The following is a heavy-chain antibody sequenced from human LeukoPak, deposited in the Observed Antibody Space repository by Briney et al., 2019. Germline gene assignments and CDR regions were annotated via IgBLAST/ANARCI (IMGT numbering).Heavy chain of an antibody. J-gene: IGHJ5*02. CDR2: VSGSGDNT. D-gene: IGHD1-1*01. CDR3: GSGPVGTTVP. Sequence: GGSLRLSCAASGFTFNNYAMTWVRQAPGKGLEWVSVVSGSGDNTNYADSVKGRFTISRDNSKNTLYLQMHSLIAADTAVYYCGSGPVGTTVPWGQGTLVTVSS. V-gene: IGHV3-23*01. CDR1: GFTFNNYA.